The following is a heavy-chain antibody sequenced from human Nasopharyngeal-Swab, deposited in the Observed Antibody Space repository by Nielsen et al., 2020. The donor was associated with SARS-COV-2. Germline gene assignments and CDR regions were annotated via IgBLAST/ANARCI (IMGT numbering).Heavy chain of an antibody. CDR3: AKGGGYNLGDY. J-gene: IGHJ4*02. CDR1: GFNFNTYA. Sequence: GESLKISCAASGFNFNTYAMSWVRQAPGKGLEWVSVINDRGDDTHYADSVKGRFTISRENSKDTLYLQMDSLRHEDTAVYYCAKGGGYNLGDYWGQGSLVTVSS. CDR2: INDRGDDT. V-gene: IGHV3-23*01. D-gene: IGHD5-24*01.